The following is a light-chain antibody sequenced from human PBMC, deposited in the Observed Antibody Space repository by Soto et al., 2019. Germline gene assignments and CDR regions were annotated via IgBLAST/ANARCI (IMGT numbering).Light chain of an antibody. V-gene: IGKV3-20*01. CDR3: QQYNSYPRT. CDR2: AVF. J-gene: IGKJ2*01. Sequence: ETVLTQSPGTVSLSAGDTATLSCRASRTVSNSFLAWYQQKPGQAPRLLIYAVFNRASGIPDRFSGSGSGTDFTLTISRLEPEDFAVYHCQQYNSYPRTFGQGTKLEIK. CDR1: RTVSNSF.